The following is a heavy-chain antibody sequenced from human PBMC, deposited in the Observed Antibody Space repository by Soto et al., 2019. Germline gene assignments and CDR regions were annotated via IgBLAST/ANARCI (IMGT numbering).Heavy chain of an antibody. J-gene: IGHJ4*02. CDR2: ISWNSGSI. V-gene: IGHV3-9*01. CDR3: AKAPRGLFDY. Sequence: GGSLRLSCAASGFTFGSHAMSWFRQAPGKGLEWVSAISWNSGSIGYADSVKGRFTISRDNAKNSLYLQMNSLRAEDTALYYCAKAPRGLFDYWGQGTLVTVS. CDR1: GFTFGSHA.